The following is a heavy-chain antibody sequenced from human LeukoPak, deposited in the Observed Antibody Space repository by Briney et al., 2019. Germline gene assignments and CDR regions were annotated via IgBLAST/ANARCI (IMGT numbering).Heavy chain of an antibody. J-gene: IGHJ4*02. V-gene: IGHV3-21*01. Sequence: GGSLRLSCAASGFTFSSYSMNWVRQAPGKGLEWVSSISSSSSYIYYADSVKGRFTISRDNAKNSLHLQMNSLRAEDTAVYYCARDSYGSGSYSWLRYWGQGTLVTVSS. CDR2: ISSSSSYI. CDR3: ARDSYGSGSYSWLRY. CDR1: GFTFSSYS. D-gene: IGHD3-10*01.